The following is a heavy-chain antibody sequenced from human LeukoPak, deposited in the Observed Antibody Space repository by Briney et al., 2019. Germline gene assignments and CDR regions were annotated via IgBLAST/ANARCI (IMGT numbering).Heavy chain of an antibody. J-gene: IGHJ4*02. Sequence: ASVKVSCKASGYTFTSYAMHWVRQAPGQRLEWMGWINAGNGNTKYSQKFQGRVTITRDTSASTAYMELSSLRSEDTAVYYCARHQPIGSEFDYWGQGTLVTVSS. D-gene: IGHD2-15*01. V-gene: IGHV1-3*01. CDR3: ARHQPIGSEFDY. CDR1: GYTFTSYA. CDR2: INAGNGNT.